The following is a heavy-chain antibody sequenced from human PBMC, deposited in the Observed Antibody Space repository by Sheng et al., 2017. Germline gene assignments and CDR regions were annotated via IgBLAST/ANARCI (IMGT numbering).Heavy chain of an antibody. V-gene: IGHV3-23*01. Sequence: ESGGGLVQPGGSLRLSCAASGFTFSNYALSWVRQAPGKGLEWVSFISGSGDSTYYADSVKGRFTMSRDHSKNTLYLQVNSLRAEDTAVYYCAKDYGGNSGGFDYWGQGTLVTVSS. CDR3: AKDYGGNSGGFDY. D-gene: IGHD2-21*02. J-gene: IGHJ4*02. CDR2: ISGSGDST. CDR1: GFTFSNYA.